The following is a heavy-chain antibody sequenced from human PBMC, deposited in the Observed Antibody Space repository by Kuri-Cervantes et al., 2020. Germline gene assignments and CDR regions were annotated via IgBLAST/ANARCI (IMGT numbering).Heavy chain of an antibody. CDR3: TRHVLRFLEWSPEYYYYGMDV. V-gene: IGHV3-73*01. CDR2: IRSKANSYAT. CDR1: GFTFNSYG. D-gene: IGHD3-3*01. J-gene: IGHJ6*02. Sequence: GESLKISCAASGFTFNSYGMHWVRQASGKGLEWVGRIRSKANSYATAYAASVKGRFTISRDDSKNTAYLQMNSLKTEDTAVYYCTRHVLRFLEWSPEYYYYGMDVWGQGTTVTVSS.